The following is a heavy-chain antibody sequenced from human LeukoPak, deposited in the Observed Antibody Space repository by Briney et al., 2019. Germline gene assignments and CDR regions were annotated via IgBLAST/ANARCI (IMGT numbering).Heavy chain of an antibody. V-gene: IGHV1-69*13. D-gene: IGHD3-3*01. J-gene: IGHJ6*03. CDR1: GGTFISYA. CDR2: IIPIFGTA. Sequence: SXKVSCKASGGTFISYAISWVRQAPGQGLEWMGGIIPIFGTANYAQKFQGRVTITADESTSTAYMELSSLRSEDTAVYYCARDPATLDFWSGQGNMDVWGKGTTVTVSS. CDR3: ARDPATLDFWSGQGNMDV.